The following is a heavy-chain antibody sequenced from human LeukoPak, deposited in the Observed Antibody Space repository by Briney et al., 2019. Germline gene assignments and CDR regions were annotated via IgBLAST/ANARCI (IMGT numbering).Heavy chain of an antibody. CDR1: GFTFSSYE. J-gene: IGHJ3*02. CDR3: ARDLAWDAFDI. Sequence: GGSLRLSCAASGFTFSSYEMNWVRQAPGKGLEWVSYISGSGNTIYYANSVKGRFTISRDNAKNSLYLQMNSLRAEDTAVYYCARDLAWDAFDIWGQGTMVTVSS. CDR2: ISGSGNTI. V-gene: IGHV3-48*03.